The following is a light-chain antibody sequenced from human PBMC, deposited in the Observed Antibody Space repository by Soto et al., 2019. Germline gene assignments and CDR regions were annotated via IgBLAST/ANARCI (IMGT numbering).Light chain of an antibody. J-gene: IGKJ1*01. CDR1: QSISSW. CDR2: DAS. CDR3: QQYNSYSPRT. V-gene: IGKV1-5*01. Sequence: DIQMTQSPSTLSASVGDRVTITCRASQSISSWLAWYQQKPGQAPKLLIYDASSLESGVPSRFSGSGSGTEFTLTISILQPDDFATYYCQQYNSYSPRTFGQGTKVEIK.